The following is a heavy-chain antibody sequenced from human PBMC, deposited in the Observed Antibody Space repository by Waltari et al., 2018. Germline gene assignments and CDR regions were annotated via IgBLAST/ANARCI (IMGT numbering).Heavy chain of an antibody. J-gene: IGHJ4*02. D-gene: IGHD6-19*01. CDR3: ARVRDSGWPYYFDY. Sequence: QVQLQESGPGLVKPSQTLSLTCTVSGGSISSGSYYWSWIRQPAGKGLEWIGRIYTSGRTNSNPSLKSRVTISVDTSKHQFALKLSSVTAADTAVYYCARVRDSGWPYYFDYWGQGTLVTVSS. CDR1: GGSISSGSYY. CDR2: IYTSGRT. V-gene: IGHV4-61*02.